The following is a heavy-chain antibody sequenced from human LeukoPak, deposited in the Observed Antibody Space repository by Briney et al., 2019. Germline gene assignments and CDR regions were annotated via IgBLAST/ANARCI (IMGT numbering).Heavy chain of an antibody. Sequence: ASVKVSCKASGYTFTSYDFNWVRQAPGQGPEWIGWMNPNSGTTGYAQKLQGRVTMTTDTSTSTAYMELRSLRSDDTAVYYCARDSGYSYGQRDHFDYWGQGTLVTVSS. CDR1: GYTFTSYD. J-gene: IGHJ4*02. CDR3: ARDSGYSYGQRDHFDY. D-gene: IGHD5-18*01. V-gene: IGHV1-8*01. CDR2: MNPNSGTT.